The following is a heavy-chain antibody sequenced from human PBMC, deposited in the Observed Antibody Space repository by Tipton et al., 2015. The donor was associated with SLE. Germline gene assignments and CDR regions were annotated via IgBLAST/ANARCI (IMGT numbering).Heavy chain of an antibody. V-gene: IGHV4-34*01. Sequence: TLSLTCAVYGGSFSDYYWSWIRQSPGKGLEWIGEINHSGSTNYNPSLKSRVTISVDTSKNQFSLKLSSVTAADTAVYYCARDRAYSGSYYVFDYWGQGTLVTVSS. J-gene: IGHJ4*02. D-gene: IGHD1-26*01. CDR2: INHSGST. CDR1: GGSFSDYY. CDR3: ARDRAYSGSYYVFDY.